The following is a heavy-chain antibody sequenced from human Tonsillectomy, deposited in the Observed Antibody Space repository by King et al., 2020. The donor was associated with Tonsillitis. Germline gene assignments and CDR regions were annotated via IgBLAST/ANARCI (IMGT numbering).Heavy chain of an antibody. D-gene: IGHD3-22*01. Sequence: QLVQSGGGLVKPGGSLRLSCAASGFTFSSYSMNWVRQAPGKGLEWVSSISTSSSYIYYADSVKGRFTISRDNAKNSLYLQMNSLRAEDTAVYYCASELTYYYDSSGPVDCWGQGILVTVSS. CDR2: ISTSSSYI. V-gene: IGHV3-21*01. CDR1: GFTFSSYS. CDR3: ASELTYYYDSSGPVDC. J-gene: IGHJ4*02.